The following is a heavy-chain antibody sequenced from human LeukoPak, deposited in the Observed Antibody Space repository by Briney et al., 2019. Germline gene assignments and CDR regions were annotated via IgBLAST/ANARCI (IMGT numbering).Heavy chain of an antibody. V-gene: IGHV4-30-4*08. CDR3: AREGPRIVGATYLRLFDY. Sequence: SETLSLTCTVSGGSISSGDYYWSWIRQPPGKGLEWIGYIYYSGSTYYNPSLKSRVTISVDTSKNQFSLKLSSVTAADTAVYYCAREGPRIVGATYLRLFDYWGQGTLVTVSS. J-gene: IGHJ4*02. D-gene: IGHD1-26*01. CDR1: GGSISSGDYY. CDR2: IYYSGST.